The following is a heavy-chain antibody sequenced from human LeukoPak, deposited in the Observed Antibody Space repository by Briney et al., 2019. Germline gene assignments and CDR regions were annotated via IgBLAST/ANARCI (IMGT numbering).Heavy chain of an antibody. Sequence: PGGSLRLSCAASGFTFSSYAMSWVRQAPGKGLEWVSAISGSGGSTYYADSVKGRFTISRDNSKNTLYLQMNSLRAEDTAVYYCAKDLMSSSDFGYFQHWGQGTLVTVSS. D-gene: IGHD6-19*01. CDR3: AKDLMSSSDFGYFQH. V-gene: IGHV3-23*01. CDR2: ISGSGGST. CDR1: GFTFSSYA. J-gene: IGHJ1*01.